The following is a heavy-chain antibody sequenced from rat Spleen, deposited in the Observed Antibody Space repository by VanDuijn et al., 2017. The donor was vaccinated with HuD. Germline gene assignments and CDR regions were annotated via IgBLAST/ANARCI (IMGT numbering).Heavy chain of an antibody. CDR2: ISYDGSST. CDR3: TNAEFGVGWFAY. CDR1: GFTFSDYY. Sequence: EVQLVESGGGLVQPGRSLKLSCAASGFTFSDYYMAWVRQAPTKGLEWVATISYDGSSTYYRDSVKGRFTISRDNAKSTLYLQMDSLRSEDTATYYCTNAEFGVGWFAYWGQGTLVTVSS. D-gene: IGHD4-3*01. V-gene: IGHV5-20*01. J-gene: IGHJ3*01.